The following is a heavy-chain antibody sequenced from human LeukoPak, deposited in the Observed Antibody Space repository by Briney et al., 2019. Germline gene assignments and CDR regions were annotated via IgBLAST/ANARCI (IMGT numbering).Heavy chain of an antibody. J-gene: IGHJ4*02. CDR3: ARGGIDY. CDR1: GYTFTGYY. D-gene: IGHD2-15*01. V-gene: IGHV1-2*02. Sequence: KTGGSLRLSCAASGYTFTGYYMHWVRQAPGQGLEWVGWINPNSGGTNYAQKFQGRVTMTSDTSITTAYMELSRLTSDDTAVYYCARGGIDYWGQGTLVTVSS. CDR2: INPNSGGT.